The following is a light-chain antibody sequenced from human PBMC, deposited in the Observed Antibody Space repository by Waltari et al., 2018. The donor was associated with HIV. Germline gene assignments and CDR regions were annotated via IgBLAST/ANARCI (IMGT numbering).Light chain of an antibody. J-gene: IGLJ1*01. CDR1: SSDVGGYKY. Sequence: QSALTQPPSASGSPGQSVTISCTGTSSDVGGYKYVSWYQQHPGKAPKLMIYEVSKRPSGCPDRFSGSKSGNTASQTVSGLQAEDEADYYCSSYAGRNNYVFGTGTKVTVL. CDR3: SSYAGRNNYV. CDR2: EVS. V-gene: IGLV2-8*01.